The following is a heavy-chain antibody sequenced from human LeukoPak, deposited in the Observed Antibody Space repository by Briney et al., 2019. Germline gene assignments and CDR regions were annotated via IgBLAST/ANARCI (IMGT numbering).Heavy chain of an antibody. Sequence: PSETLSLTCAVYGGSFSGYYWSWIRQPPGKGLEWIGEINHSGSTNYNPSLKSRGTISVDTSKNQFSLKLSSVTAADTAVYYCASSPRFLEWLSATTPFRYWGQGTLVTVSS. CDR1: GGSFSGYY. J-gene: IGHJ4*02. V-gene: IGHV4-34*01. CDR2: INHSGST. D-gene: IGHD3-3*01. CDR3: ASSPRFLEWLSATTPFRY.